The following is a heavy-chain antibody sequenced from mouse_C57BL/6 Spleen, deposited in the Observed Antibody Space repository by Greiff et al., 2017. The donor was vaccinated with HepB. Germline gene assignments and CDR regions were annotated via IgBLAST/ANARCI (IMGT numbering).Heavy chain of an antibody. D-gene: IGHD1-1*01. CDR2: INPNNGGT. Sequence: VQLQQSGPELVKPGASVKISCKASGYTFTDYYMNWVKQSHGKSLEWIGDINPNNGGTSYNQKFKGKATLTVDKSSSTAYMELRSLTSEDSAVYYCASDGSSYRATGAMDYWGQGTSVTVSS. CDR1: GYTFTDYY. V-gene: IGHV1-26*01. CDR3: ASDGSSYRATGAMDY. J-gene: IGHJ4*01.